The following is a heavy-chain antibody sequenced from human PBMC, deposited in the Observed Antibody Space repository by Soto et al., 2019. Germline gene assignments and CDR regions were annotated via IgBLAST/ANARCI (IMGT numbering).Heavy chain of an antibody. Sequence: QLQLQESGPGLVKASETLSLSCTVSGGSISSSSYYWGWIRQPPGKGLEWIGSISFSGSTHYNVSLTSRVTISVDTSRNQFSLKLSSVTATDTAVYYCARHVRGWQLMLDNWGQGSLVTVSS. CDR3: ARHVRGWQLMLDN. V-gene: IGHV4-39*01. D-gene: IGHD6-13*01. J-gene: IGHJ4*02. CDR1: GGSISSSSYY. CDR2: ISFSGST.